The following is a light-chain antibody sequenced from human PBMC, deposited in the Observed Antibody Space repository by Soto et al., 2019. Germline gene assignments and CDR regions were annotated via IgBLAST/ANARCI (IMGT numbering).Light chain of an antibody. CDR3: QRYNDWPPSYT. CDR2: GAS. Sequence: EIVMTQSPATLSVSAGERATLSCRASQSVSRNLDWYQQKPGQAPRLLIYGASTRATGIPARFSGSGSGTEFTLTISSLQSEDLAVYYCQRYNDWPPSYTFGQGTKLEIE. V-gene: IGKV3-15*01. J-gene: IGKJ2*01. CDR1: QSVSRN.